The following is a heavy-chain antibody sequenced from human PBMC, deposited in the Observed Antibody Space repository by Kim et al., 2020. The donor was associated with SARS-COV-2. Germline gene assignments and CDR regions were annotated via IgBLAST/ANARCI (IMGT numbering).Heavy chain of an antibody. V-gene: IGHV3-21*01. CDR2: YI. J-gene: IGHJ4*02. D-gene: IGHD5-12*01. CDR3: ARGDWWLGDY. Sequence: YIYYSASVKVRFTIASDNAKNSLSLQSTSLRAEDTAVYYCARGDWWLGDYWGQGTLVTVSS.